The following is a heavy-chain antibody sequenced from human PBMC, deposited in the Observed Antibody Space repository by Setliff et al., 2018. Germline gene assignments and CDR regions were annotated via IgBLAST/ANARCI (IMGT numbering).Heavy chain of an antibody. CDR1: GFTFSSYA. CDR2: ISDSAQTT. V-gene: IGHV3-23*01. CDR3: ARELTYYYDSSGVDH. D-gene: IGHD3-22*01. Sequence: GGSLRLSCAASGFTFSSYAITWVRQAPGKGLEWVSMISDSAQTTYYADSVKGRFTISRDNSKNTVYLQMNSLRAEDTAVYYCARELTYYYDSSGVDHWGRGTLVTVSS. J-gene: IGHJ4*02.